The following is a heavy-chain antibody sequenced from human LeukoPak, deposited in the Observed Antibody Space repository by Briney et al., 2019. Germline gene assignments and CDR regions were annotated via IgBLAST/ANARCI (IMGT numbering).Heavy chain of an antibody. D-gene: IGHD2-2*02. CDR3: VRQDGDGLYHFDS. CDR2: IYPRDSSA. J-gene: IGHJ4*02. V-gene: IGHV5-51*01. CDR1: GYSFTYYW. Sequence: GESLKTSCRGSGYSFTYYWIGWVRQMPGEGLEWMGLIYPRDSSARYSPSFQGQVTLSVDKSITTAYLQWTSLKASDTAMYYCVRQDGDGLYHFDSWGQGTLVTVSS.